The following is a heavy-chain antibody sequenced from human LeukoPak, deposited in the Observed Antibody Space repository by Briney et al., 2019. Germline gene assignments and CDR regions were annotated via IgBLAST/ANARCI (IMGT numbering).Heavy chain of an antibody. V-gene: IGHV1-2*02. CDR2: INPNSGGT. CDR3: ARADIVATITPDY. Sequence: GASVKVSCKASGYTFTVYYMHWVRQAPGQGLEWMGWINPNSGGTNYAQKFKGRVTMTRDTSISTAYMELSRLRSDDTAVYYCARADIVATITPDYWGQGTLVTVSS. D-gene: IGHD5-12*01. J-gene: IGHJ4*02. CDR1: GYTFTVYY.